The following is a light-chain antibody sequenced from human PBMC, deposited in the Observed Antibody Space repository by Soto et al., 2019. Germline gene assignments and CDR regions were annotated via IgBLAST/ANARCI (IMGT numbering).Light chain of an antibody. CDR3: QQYHTDWT. J-gene: IGKJ1*01. Sequence: DIQMTQSPSTLSASVGDTVTITCRASESIDNWLAWYQQKPGKAPKLLLFAASTLVRGVPSRFSGRGSGTEFTLTISSLQADDYATFYCQQYHTDWTFGQGTKVDTK. CDR1: ESIDNW. CDR2: AAS. V-gene: IGKV1-5*01.